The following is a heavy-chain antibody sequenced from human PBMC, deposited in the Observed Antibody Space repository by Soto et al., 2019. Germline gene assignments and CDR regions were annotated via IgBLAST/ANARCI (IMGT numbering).Heavy chain of an antibody. D-gene: IGHD2-8*02. Sequence: GGSLRLSCAASGFTFDTYGMHWVRQVPGKGLQWVAVIWYDGSIKYYADSVRGRFTVSRDNSRNTLYLQMNSLRDEDTAVYYCARIDCTGNNCNPYYHYGMDVWGQGTTVTVSS. CDR2: IWYDGSIK. CDR1: GFTFDTYG. V-gene: IGHV3-33*01. J-gene: IGHJ6*02. CDR3: ARIDCTGNNCNPYYHYGMDV.